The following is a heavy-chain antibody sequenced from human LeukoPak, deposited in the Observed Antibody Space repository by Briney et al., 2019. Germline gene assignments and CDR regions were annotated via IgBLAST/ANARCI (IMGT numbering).Heavy chain of an antibody. CDR1: GGSISSYY. Sequence: SETLSLTCTVSGGSISSYYWSWIRQPPGKGLEWIGYIYYSGSTNYNPSLKSRVTISVDTSKNQFSLKLSSVTAADTAVYYCARVTYYGSGSFRHFDYWGQGTLVTVSS. V-gene: IGHV4-59*01. D-gene: IGHD3-10*01. CDR2: IYYSGST. CDR3: ARVTYYGSGSFRHFDY. J-gene: IGHJ4*02.